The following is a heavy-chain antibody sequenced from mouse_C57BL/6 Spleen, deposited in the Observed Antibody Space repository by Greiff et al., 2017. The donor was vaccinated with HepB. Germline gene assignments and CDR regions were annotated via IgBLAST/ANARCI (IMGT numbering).Heavy chain of an antibody. CDR3: ARFYDYDEGWFAC. Sequence: EVQRVESGGGLVKPGGSLKLSCAASGFTFSDYGMHWVRQAPEKGLEWVAYISSGSSTIYYADTVKGRFTISRDNAKNTLFLQMTSLRSEDTAMYYCARFYDYDEGWFACWGQGTLVTVSA. D-gene: IGHD2-4*01. CDR1: GFTFSDYG. J-gene: IGHJ3*01. CDR2: ISSGSSTI. V-gene: IGHV5-17*01.